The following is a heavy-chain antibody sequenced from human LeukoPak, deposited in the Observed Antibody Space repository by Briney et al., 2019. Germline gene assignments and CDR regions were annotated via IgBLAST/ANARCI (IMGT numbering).Heavy chain of an antibody. CDR1: GGSISSYY. CDR3: ARGPWQYYFDY. Sequence: SETLSLTCTVSGGSISSYYWSWIRQPPGKGLEWIGYIYYSGSTNYNPSLKSRVTISVDTSKNQFSLKLSSVTAADTAVYYCARGPWQYYFDYWGQGALVTVSS. CDR2: IYYSGST. V-gene: IGHV4-59*01. J-gene: IGHJ4*02. D-gene: IGHD5-12*01.